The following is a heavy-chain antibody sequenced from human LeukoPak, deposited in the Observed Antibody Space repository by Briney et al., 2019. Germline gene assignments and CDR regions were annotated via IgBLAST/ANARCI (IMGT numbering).Heavy chain of an antibody. J-gene: IGHJ4*02. CDR1: GFTFRDYN. CDR3: GKDYGSDTYSFDS. Sequence: GGSLRLSCAASGFTFRDYNMHWVRQAPGKGLEWVTFIEDNGNDKFYADSVRGRFTVSRDNSKNTVSLEMISLRPEDTAVYYGGKDYGSDTYSFDSWGQGTLVTVYS. CDR2: IEDNGNDK. D-gene: IGHD3-10*01. V-gene: IGHV3-30*02.